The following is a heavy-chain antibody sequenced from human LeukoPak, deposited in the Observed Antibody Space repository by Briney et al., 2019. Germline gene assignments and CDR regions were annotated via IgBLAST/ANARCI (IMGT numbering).Heavy chain of an antibody. D-gene: IGHD5-18*01. CDR2: IYYSGRT. V-gene: IGHV4-59*01. CDR1: GGSIYSYY. CDR3: ARTNVDTAMCMDV. J-gene: IGHJ6*02. Sequence: SETLSLTCTVSGGSIYSYYWSWIRQPPGMGLEWIGYIYYSGRTNYNPSLKSRVTISVDTSKNQFSLRLSSVTAADTAVYYCARTNVDTAMCMDVWGQGTTVTVSS.